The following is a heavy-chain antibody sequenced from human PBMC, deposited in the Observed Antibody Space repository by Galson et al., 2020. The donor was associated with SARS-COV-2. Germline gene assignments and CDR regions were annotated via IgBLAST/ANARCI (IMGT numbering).Heavy chain of an antibody. CDR1: GFTFSSYS. CDR2: ISSSSSTI. D-gene: IGHD3-22*01. Sequence: GGSLRLSCAASGFTFSSYSMNWVRQAPGKGLEWVSYISSSSSTIYYADSVKGRFTISRDNAKNSLYLQMNSLRAEDTAVYYCARVPPKDSSGYYYGMDVWGQGTTVTVSS. V-gene: IGHV3-48*01. J-gene: IGHJ6*02. CDR3: ARVPPKDSSGYYYGMDV.